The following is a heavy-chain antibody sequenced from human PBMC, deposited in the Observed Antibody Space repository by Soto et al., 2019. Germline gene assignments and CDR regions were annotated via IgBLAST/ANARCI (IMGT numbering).Heavy chain of an antibody. J-gene: IGHJ4*02. D-gene: IGHD2-15*01. CDR2: IYWDDDK. Sequence: SGPTLVNPTQTLTLTCSFSGFSLSTREVGVGWIRQPPGKALEWLALIYWDDDKRYSPSLKSRLTITKDTSKNQVVLTMTNMDPVDTATYYCAHSLYCSCGSCYYTYYIYSWGQGTLLTVSS. CDR3: AHSLYCSCGSCYYTYYIYS. V-gene: IGHV2-5*02. CDR1: GFSLSTREVG.